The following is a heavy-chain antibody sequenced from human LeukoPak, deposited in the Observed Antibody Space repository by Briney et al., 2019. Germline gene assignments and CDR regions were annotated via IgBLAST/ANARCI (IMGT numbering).Heavy chain of an antibody. D-gene: IGHD3-10*01. CDR1: GGSISTSSYY. CDR2: NFYSGST. Sequence: PSETLSLTCTVSGGSISTSSYYWGWVRQPPGKGLEWIGNNFYSGSTYYSPSLKSRVTISLDTSRNQFSPKLNSVTAADTAVYYCAKSNGYGFVDIWGQGTMVTVSS. CDR3: AKSNGYGFVDI. V-gene: IGHV4-39*07. J-gene: IGHJ3*02.